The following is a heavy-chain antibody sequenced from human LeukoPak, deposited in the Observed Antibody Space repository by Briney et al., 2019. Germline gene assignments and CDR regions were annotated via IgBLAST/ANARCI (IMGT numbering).Heavy chain of an antibody. J-gene: IGHJ5*02. CDR1: GGSISSSSYY. CDR2: IYYSGST. CDR3: ARESYPSWFDP. D-gene: IGHD2-2*01. Sequence: SETLSLTCTVSGGSISSSSYYRGWIRQPPGKGLEWIGSIYYSGSTYYNPSLKSRVTISVDTSKNQFSLKLSSVTAADTAVYYCARESYPSWFDPWGQGTLVTVSS. V-gene: IGHV4-39*02.